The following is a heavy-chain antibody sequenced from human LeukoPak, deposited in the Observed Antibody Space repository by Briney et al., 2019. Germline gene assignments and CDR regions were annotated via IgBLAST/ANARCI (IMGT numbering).Heavy chain of an antibody. D-gene: IGHD4-17*01. CDR1: GFTFSDYY. J-gene: IGHJ3*02. V-gene: IGHV3-11*01. CDR2: ISSSGSTI. Sequence: GGSLRLSCAASGFTFSDYYMSWIRQAPGKGLEWVSYISSSGSTIYYADSVKGRFTISRDNAKNSLYLQMNSLRAEDTAVYYCARDVSDYGDYAFDIWGQGTMVTVSS. CDR3: ARDVSDYGDYAFDI.